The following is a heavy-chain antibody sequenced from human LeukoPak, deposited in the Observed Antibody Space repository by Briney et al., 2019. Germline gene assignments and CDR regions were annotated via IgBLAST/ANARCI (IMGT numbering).Heavy chain of an antibody. Sequence: SQTLSLTCTVSGGSISSGGYYWSWIRQPPGKGLEWIGYIYHSGSTYYNPSLKSRVTISVDRSKNQFSLKLSSVTAADTAVYYCARGFVVVPAASAWFDPWGQGTLVTVSS. D-gene: IGHD2-2*01. V-gene: IGHV4-30-2*01. CDR2: IYHSGST. J-gene: IGHJ5*02. CDR3: ARGFVVVPAASAWFDP. CDR1: GGSISSGGYY.